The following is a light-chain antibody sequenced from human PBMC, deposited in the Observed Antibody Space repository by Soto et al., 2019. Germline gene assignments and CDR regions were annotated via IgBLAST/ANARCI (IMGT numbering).Light chain of an antibody. CDR2: DAS. CDR3: QQRNHWPPT. Sequence: LLTQSPATLSVSPGQRVTLSCRASQSISSYLAWYQQRHGQPSRLLIYDASNRATGIPARFSGIGSGTDFTLTISSLEPEDFALYFCQQRNHWPPTFGGGTKVE. CDR1: QSISSY. J-gene: IGKJ4*01. V-gene: IGKV3-11*01.